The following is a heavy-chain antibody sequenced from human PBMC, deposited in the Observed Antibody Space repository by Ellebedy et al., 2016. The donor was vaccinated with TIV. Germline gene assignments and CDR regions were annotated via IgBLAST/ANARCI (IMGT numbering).Heavy chain of an antibody. CDR1: GFSFTYG. Sequence: ASVKVSXKTSGFSFTYGINWVRQAPGLGLEWVGWISASNGKTDYAQNLQGRVTMTTDTSTATAYMELRNLRSDDTAVYYCATGPPRRRGFGENNFDYWGQGTLVTVSS. CDR3: ATGPPRRRGFGENNFDY. D-gene: IGHD3-10*01. CDR2: ISASNGKT. V-gene: IGHV1-18*01. J-gene: IGHJ4*02.